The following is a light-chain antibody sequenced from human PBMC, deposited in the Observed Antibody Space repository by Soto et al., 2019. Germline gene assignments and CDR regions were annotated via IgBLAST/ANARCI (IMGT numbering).Light chain of an antibody. J-gene: IGLJ2*01. CDR3: QSYDSSLSGFVV. CDR2: GNS. CDR1: GSNIGAGYD. V-gene: IGLV1-40*01. Sequence: QSVLTQPPSVSGAPGQRVTISCTGSGSNIGAGYDVHWYQQLPGTAPKLLIYGNSNRPSGVPDRFSGSRSGTSASLAITGLQAEYEADYYCQSYDSSLSGFVVFGGGTKLTVL.